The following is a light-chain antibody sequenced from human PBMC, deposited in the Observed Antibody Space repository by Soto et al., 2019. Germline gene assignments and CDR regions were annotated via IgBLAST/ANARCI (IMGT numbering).Light chain of an antibody. V-gene: IGKV3-20*01. CDR1: QSVTGDK. CDR2: GRS. CDR3: QQYGNSPFT. Sequence: EIVLTQSPGPLSLSPGNSAALSCRASQSVTGDKVAWYQQRPGQAPRLLIYGRSTRATDIPARFRGSGSGTDYTLTINRLEPEDFALYYCQQYGNSPFTFGHGTKLEI. J-gene: IGKJ2*01.